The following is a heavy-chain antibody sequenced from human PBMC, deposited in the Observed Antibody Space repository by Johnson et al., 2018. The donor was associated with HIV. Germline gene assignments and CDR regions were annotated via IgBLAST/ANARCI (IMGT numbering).Heavy chain of an antibody. Sequence: QVQLVESGGGVVQPGRSLRLSCAASGFTFSNYAMHWVRQAPGKGLEWVAVISYDGSNEYYTDSVKGRFTISRDNSKNTLYLQMTSLRQDDTAVYSCYCTDNFGAGSESKGTFDAWGQGTMVTVSS. J-gene: IGHJ3*01. V-gene: IGHV3-30-3*01. CDR2: ISYDGSNE. CDR1: GFTFSNYA. CDR3: YCTDNFGAGSESKGTFDA. D-gene: IGHD3-10*01.